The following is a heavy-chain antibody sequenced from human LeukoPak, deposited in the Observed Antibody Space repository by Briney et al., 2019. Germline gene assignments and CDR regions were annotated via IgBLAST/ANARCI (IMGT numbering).Heavy chain of an antibody. CDR3: ARHVRFLESGGYYMDV. CDR1: GGSFSGYY. Sequence: SETLSLTCAVYGGSFSGYYWSWIRQPPGKGLEWIGEINHSGSTNFNPSLRSRVTISVDTSKNQFSLKLSSVTAADTAVYYCARHVRFLESGGYYMDVWGKGTTVTVSS. D-gene: IGHD3-3*01. CDR2: INHSGST. J-gene: IGHJ6*03. V-gene: IGHV4-34*01.